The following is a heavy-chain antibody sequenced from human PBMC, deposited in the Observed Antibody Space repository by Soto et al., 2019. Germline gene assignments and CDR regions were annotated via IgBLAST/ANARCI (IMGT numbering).Heavy chain of an antibody. CDR3: ARKHYDILTGYKRPYYYYYGMDV. Sequence: SVKVSCKASGATLDTFINFGITWVRRAPGQGLEWMGGIIPVFGTAHYAQKFQGRLTITADKSTSTAYMELSSLRSEDTAVYYCARKHYDILTGYKRPYYYYYGMDVWGQGTTVTVSS. V-gene: IGHV1-69*06. CDR1: GATLDTFINFG. CDR2: IIPVFGTA. D-gene: IGHD3-9*01. J-gene: IGHJ6*02.